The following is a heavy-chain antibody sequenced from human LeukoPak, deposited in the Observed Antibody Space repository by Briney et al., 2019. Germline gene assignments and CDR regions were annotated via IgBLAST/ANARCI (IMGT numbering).Heavy chain of an antibody. J-gene: IGHJ3*02. CDR2: INPSGGGT. V-gene: IGHV1-46*01. CDR1: GYTFSSYY. D-gene: IGHD3-22*01. Sequence: ASVKVSCKASGYTFSSYYMHWVRQDPGQGLEWMGIINPSGGGTSYAQKFQGRVTMTGDTSTSTVYMDLSSLRSEDTAMYYCARGYYDTRGSAFDIWGQGTMVTVSS. CDR3: ARGYYDTRGSAFDI.